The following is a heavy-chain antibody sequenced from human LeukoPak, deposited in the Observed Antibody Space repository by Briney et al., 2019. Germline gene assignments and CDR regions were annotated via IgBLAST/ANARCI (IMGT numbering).Heavy chain of an antibody. J-gene: IGHJ4*02. CDR3: ARVSGYYYYFDY. CDR2: IYYSGST. CDR1: GGSISSYY. Sequence: PSETLSLTCTVSGGSISSYYWSWIRQPPGKGLEWIGYIYYSGSTNYNPSLKSRVTISVDTSKNQFSLKLSSVTAAVTAVYYCARVSGYYYYFDYWGQGTLVTVSS. V-gene: IGHV4-59*08. D-gene: IGHD3-22*01.